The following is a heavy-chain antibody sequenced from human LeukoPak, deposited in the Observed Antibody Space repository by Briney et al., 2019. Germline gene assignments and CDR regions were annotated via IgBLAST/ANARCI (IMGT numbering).Heavy chain of an antibody. CDR3: ARVRRHYDILTGYPGSYYYYYMDV. CDR1: GGSISSSSYY. D-gene: IGHD3-9*01. Sequence: SETLSLTCTVSGGSISSSSYYWGWIRQPPGKGLEWIGSIYYSGSTYYNPSLKSRVTISVDTSKNQFSLKLSSVTAADTAVYYCARVRRHYDILTGYPGSYYYYYMDVWGKGTTVTVSS. V-gene: IGHV4-39*07. J-gene: IGHJ6*03. CDR2: IYYSGST.